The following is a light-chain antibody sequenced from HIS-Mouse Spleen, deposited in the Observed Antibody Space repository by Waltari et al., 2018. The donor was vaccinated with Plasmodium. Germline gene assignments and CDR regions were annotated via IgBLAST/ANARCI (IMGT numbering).Light chain of an antibody. J-gene: IGLJ1*01. CDR1: ALPKQY. CDR2: KDS. V-gene: IGLV3-25*03. Sequence: SYELTQPPSVSVSPGQTARITCSGDALPKQYAYWYQQKPGQAPVLVIYKDSERPSGIPERFSGSSSGPTATLTISGVQAEDEADYYCQSADSSGTYVFGTGTKVTVL. CDR3: QSADSSGTYV.